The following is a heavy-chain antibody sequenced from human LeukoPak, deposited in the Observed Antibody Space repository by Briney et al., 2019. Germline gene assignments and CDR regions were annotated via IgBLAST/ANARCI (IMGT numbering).Heavy chain of an antibody. D-gene: IGHD2-8*02. CDR2: IFPSGGEI. V-gene: IGHV3-23*01. Sequence: GGSLRLSCVASGFTFSTFAMIWVRQPPGKGLEWVPSIFPSGGEIHYADSVRGRFTISRDNSKSTLSLQMNSLRVEDTAIYYCATYRQVLLPFESWGQGTLVTVSS. J-gene: IGHJ4*02. CDR3: ATYRQVLLPFES. CDR1: GFTFSTFA.